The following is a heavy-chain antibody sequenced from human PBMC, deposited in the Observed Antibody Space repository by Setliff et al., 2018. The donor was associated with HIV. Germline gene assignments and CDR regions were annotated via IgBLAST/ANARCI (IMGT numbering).Heavy chain of an antibody. CDR1: GFTVSSNY. CDR3: ARSQGIGNYYMDV. CDR2: FYSGGST. J-gene: IGHJ6*03. D-gene: IGHD1-26*01. V-gene: IGHV3-53*01. Sequence: GGSLRLSCAASGFTVSSNYMSWVRQAPGKGLECVSIFYSGGSTYYSDSVKGRFTISRDKSKNSLYLQMNSLRAEDTAVYYCARSQGIGNYYMDVWGKGTTVTVSS.